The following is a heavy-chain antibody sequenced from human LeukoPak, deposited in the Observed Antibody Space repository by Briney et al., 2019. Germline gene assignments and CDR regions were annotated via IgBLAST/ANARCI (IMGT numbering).Heavy chain of an antibody. D-gene: IGHD2-8*01. CDR2: IYYSGST. J-gene: IGHJ3*02. Sequence: SETLSLTCTVSGGSISSYYWSWIRQPPGKGLEWIGYIYYSGSTNYNPSLKSRVTISVDTSKNQFSLKLSSVTAADTAVYYCARGYCTNGVCYPKPNDAFDIWGQGTMVTVSS. CDR1: GGSISSYY. V-gene: IGHV4-59*01. CDR3: ARGYCTNGVCYPKPNDAFDI.